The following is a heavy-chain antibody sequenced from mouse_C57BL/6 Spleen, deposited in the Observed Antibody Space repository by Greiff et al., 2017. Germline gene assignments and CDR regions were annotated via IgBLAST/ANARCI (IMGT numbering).Heavy chain of an antibody. D-gene: IGHD1-1*01. CDR1: GYTFTSYW. Sequence: QVQLQQPGAELVKPGASVKMSCKASGYTFTSYWITWVKQRPGQGLEWIGDIYPGSGSTNYNEKFKSKATLTVDNSSSTAYMQLSSLTSEDSAVYYCARWRVTTVVGDWGQGTTLTVSS. CDR3: ARWRVTTVVGD. J-gene: IGHJ2*01. V-gene: IGHV1-55*01. CDR2: IYPGSGST.